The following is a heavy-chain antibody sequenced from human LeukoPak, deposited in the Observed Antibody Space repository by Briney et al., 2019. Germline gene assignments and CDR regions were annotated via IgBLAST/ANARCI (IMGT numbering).Heavy chain of an antibody. CDR1: GFTCSSYA. CDR3: AKAKLVYDILTGDYVDY. D-gene: IGHD3-9*01. V-gene: IGHV3-23*01. CDR2: CSGSGGSP. J-gene: IGHJ4*02. Sequence: PGGSLRLSCAASGFTCSSYAMRWVRQAPGRGLERVSACSGSGGSPYYADSVKARFTIYRENSKNTLYLQMNSLRAEDTAVYYCAKAKLVYDILTGDYVDYWGQGTLVTVSS.